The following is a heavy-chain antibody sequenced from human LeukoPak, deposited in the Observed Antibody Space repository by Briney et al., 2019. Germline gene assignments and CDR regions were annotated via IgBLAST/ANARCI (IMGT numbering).Heavy chain of an antibody. Sequence: PGGSLRLSCAASGFTFDDYGMRWVRQAPGKGLEWVSGINWNGGSTGYADSVKGRFTISRDNAKNSLYLQMNSLRAEDTALYYCARDQGGVLGQLVAYWGQGTLVTVSS. J-gene: IGHJ4*02. V-gene: IGHV3-20*04. CDR1: GFTFDDYG. CDR3: ARDQGGVLGQLVAY. D-gene: IGHD6-6*01. CDR2: INWNGGST.